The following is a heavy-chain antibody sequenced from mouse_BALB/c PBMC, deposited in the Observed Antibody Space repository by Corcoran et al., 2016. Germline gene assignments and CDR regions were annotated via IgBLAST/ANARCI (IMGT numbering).Heavy chain of an antibody. Sequence: QIQLLQSGPELKKPGETVKISCKASGYTFTNYGMNWVKQAPGKGLKWMGWINTYTGEPTYADDFKGRFAFSLETSASTAYLQLNNLKNEDTATYFCTREPYAMDFWGQGTSVTVSA. J-gene: IGHJ4*01. CDR3: TREPYAMDF. D-gene: IGHD6-1*01. CDR2: INTYTGEP. V-gene: IGHV9-3-1*01. CDR1: GYTFTNYG.